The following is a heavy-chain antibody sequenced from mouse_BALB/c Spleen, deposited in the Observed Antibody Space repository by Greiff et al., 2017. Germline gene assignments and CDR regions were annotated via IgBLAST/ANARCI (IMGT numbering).Heavy chain of an antibody. J-gene: IGHJ3*01. D-gene: IGHD3-1*01. V-gene: IGHV2-9*02. CDR3: AKDSSGPTWFAY. CDR2: IWAGGST. CDR1: GFSLTSYG. Sequence: LQESGPGLVAPSQSLSITCTVSGFSLTSYGVHWVRQPPGKGLEWLGVIWAGGSTNYNSALMSRLSISKDNSKSQVFLKMNSLQTDDTAMYYCAKDSSGPTWFAYWGQGTLVTVSA.